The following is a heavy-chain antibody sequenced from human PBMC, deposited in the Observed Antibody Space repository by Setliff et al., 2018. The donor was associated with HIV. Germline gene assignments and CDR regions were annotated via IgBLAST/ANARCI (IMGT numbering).Heavy chain of an antibody. Sequence: SETLSLTCAVYGGSFSDYFWTWVRQPPGKGLGWIGKIRPSGGTNYNPSLKSRVTISVDSSKNQFSLKLSSVTAADTAVYFCARTLWFEESASYDAFDIWGQGTMVTVSS. V-gene: IGHV4-34*01. CDR3: ARTLWFEESASYDAFDI. D-gene: IGHD3-10*01. J-gene: IGHJ3*02. CDR1: GGSFSDYF. CDR2: IRPSGGT.